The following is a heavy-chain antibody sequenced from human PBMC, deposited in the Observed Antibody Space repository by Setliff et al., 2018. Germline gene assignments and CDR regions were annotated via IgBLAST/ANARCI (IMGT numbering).Heavy chain of an antibody. CDR3: ASAYYYGSGRTYGMDV. V-gene: IGHV1-8*01. D-gene: IGHD3-10*01. Sequence: ASVKVSCKASGYTFTSYDINWVRQATGQGLEWMGWMNPNSGNTGYAQKFQGRVTMTRNTSISTAYMELSSLRSDDTAVYYCASAYYYGSGRTYGMDVWGQGTTVTVSS. CDR2: MNPNSGNT. J-gene: IGHJ6*02. CDR1: GYTFTSYD.